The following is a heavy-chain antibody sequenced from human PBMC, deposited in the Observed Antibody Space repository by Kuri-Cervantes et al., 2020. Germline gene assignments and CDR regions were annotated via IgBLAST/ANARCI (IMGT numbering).Heavy chain of an antibody. J-gene: IGHJ4*02. CDR3: ATEWWATPEY. CDR2: IWYDGSNK. V-gene: IGHV3-33*03. D-gene: IGHD2-15*01. Sequence: GGSLRLSCAASGFTFSSYGMHWVRQAPGKGLEWVAVIWYDGSNKYYADSVKGRFTISRDNAKNSLYLQMDSLRAEDTAIYYCATEWWATPEYWGQGTLVTVSS. CDR1: GFTFSSYG.